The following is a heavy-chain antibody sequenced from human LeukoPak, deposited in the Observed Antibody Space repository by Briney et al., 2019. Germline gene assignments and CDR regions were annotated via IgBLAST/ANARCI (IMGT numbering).Heavy chain of an antibody. CDR1: GFTFSSHG. Sequence: PGGSLRLSCAASGFTFSSHGMHWVRQAPGKGLEWVALIWYDGSKKNYADSVKGRFTISRDDSKSTLYLQINSLTAEDTAVYYCAKDLSYGSNWFDPWGQGTLITVSS. CDR3: AKDLSYGSNWFDP. J-gene: IGHJ5*02. D-gene: IGHD5-18*01. V-gene: IGHV3-33*06. CDR2: IWYDGSKK.